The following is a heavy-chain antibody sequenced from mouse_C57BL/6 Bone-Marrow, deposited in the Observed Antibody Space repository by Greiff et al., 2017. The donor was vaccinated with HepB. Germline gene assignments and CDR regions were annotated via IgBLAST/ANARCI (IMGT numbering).Heavy chain of an antibody. J-gene: IGHJ2*01. V-gene: IGHV1-26*01. CDR2: INPNHGGT. Sequence: EVQLQQSGPELVKPGASVKISCKASGYTFTDYYMNWVKQSHGKSLEWIGDINPNHGGTSYNQKFKGKATLTVDKSSSTAYMELRSLTSEDSAVYYCASDYYGSSYFDYWGQGTTLTVSS. CDR3: ASDYYGSSYFDY. D-gene: IGHD1-1*01. CDR1: GYTFTDYY.